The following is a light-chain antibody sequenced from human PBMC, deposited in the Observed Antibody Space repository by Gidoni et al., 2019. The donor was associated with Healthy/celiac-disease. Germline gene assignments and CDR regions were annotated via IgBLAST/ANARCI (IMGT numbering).Light chain of an antibody. V-gene: IGKV4-1*01. Sequence: DILMTQSPDSLALSLGERATIYCKSSQSVLYSSNNKNYLAWYQQKPGPPAKLLIYWASTRESGVPDRFSGSGAGTDVTLTISSLQAEDVAVYYCQQYYSTPYTFGQGTKLEIK. CDR3: QQYYSTPYT. CDR1: QSVLYSSNNKNY. CDR2: WAS. J-gene: IGKJ2*01.